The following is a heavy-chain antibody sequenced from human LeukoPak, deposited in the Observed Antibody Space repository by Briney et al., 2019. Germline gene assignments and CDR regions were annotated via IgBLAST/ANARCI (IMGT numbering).Heavy chain of an antibody. Sequence: SETLSLTCTVSGGSISSYYWSWIRQPPGKGLEWIGYIYYSGSTNYNPSLKSRVTISVDTSENQFSLKLSSVTAADTAVYYCARGGVLSIAASFDYWGQGTLVTVSS. V-gene: IGHV4-59*01. CDR3: ARGGVLSIAASFDY. D-gene: IGHD6-13*01. J-gene: IGHJ4*02. CDR1: GGSISSYY. CDR2: IYYSGST.